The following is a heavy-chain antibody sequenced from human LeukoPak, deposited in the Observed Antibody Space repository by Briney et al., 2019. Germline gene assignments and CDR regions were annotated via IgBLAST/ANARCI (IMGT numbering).Heavy chain of an antibody. CDR2: ISASGVDT. V-gene: IGHV3-23*01. D-gene: IGHD2-8*02. CDR1: GFTXXNHA. J-gene: IGHJ5*02. CDR3: AKDVWWSVS. Sequence: SXXXXCXASGFTXXNHAMTWVRQAPGXGLEWVSAISASGVDTFYAPSVKGRFTISRDNSKNTLYLQINSLRAEDTAIYYCAKDVWWSVSWGQGTLVTVSS.